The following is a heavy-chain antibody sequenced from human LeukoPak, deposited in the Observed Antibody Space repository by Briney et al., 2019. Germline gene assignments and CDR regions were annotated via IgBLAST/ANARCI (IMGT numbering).Heavy chain of an antibody. CDR2: INHSGST. Sequence: PSETLSLTCAVYGGSFSGYYWSWIRQPPGKGLEWIGEINHSGSTNYNPSLKSRVTISVDTSKNQFSLKLSSVTAADTAVYYCAKLTIFGVVIITTGAFDIWGQGTMVTVSS. D-gene: IGHD3-3*01. CDR1: GGSFSGYY. CDR3: AKLTIFGVVIITTGAFDI. V-gene: IGHV4-34*01. J-gene: IGHJ3*02.